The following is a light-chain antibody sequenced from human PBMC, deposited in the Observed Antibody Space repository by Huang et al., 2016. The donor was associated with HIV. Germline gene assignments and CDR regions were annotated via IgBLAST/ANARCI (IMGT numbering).Light chain of an antibody. V-gene: IGKV1-33*01. J-gene: IGKJ3*01. Sequence: DIQMTQSPSSLSASIGDRVTITCRASRHIYSYLNWYQHRPGKAPKHLIYDAANWEVGVPSRFSGSGSGRNFTLIISSLQPEDFATYYCQQYDSLPRTFGPGTKV. CDR2: DAA. CDR1: RHIYSY. CDR3: QQYDSLPRT.